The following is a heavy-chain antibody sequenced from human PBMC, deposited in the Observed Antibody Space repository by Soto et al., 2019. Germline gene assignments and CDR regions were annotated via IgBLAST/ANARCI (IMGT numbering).Heavy chain of an antibody. J-gene: IGHJ4*02. CDR1: GFTFSSYG. CDR3: ARGNGYNLY. Sequence: QVQLVESGGGVVQPGRSLRLSCAASGFTFSSYGMHWVRQAPGKGLEWVAVIWYDGSNKYYADSVKGRFTISRDNSKNTLYLQMTSPRAEDTAVYYCARGNGYNLYWGQGTLVTVSS. V-gene: IGHV3-33*01. CDR2: IWYDGSNK. D-gene: IGHD5-12*01.